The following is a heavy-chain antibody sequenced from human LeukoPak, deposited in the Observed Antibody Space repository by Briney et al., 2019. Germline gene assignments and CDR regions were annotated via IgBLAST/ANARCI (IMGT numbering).Heavy chain of an antibody. D-gene: IGHD3-10*01. CDR3: ARDRVNYYGSGSYPYYYMDV. CDR2: IYTSGST. Sequence: SETLSLTCTVSGGSISSYYWSWIRQPAGKGLEWIGRIYTSGSTNYNPSLKSRVTISVDTSKNQFSLKLSSVTAADTAVYYCARDRVNYYGSGSYPYYYMDVWGKGTTVTVSS. CDR1: GGSISSYY. V-gene: IGHV4-4*07. J-gene: IGHJ6*03.